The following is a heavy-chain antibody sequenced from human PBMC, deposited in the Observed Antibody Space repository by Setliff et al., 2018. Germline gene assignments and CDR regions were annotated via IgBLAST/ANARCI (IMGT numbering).Heavy chain of an antibody. V-gene: IGHV4-59*08. CDR1: GGSISSHY. J-gene: IGHJ6*03. CDR2: IYYSGTT. CDR3: ARASSGWYSAYYYYMDV. D-gene: IGHD6-19*01. Sequence: SETLSLTCTVSGGSISSHYWSWIRQPPGKGLEWIGYIYYSGTTNYIPSLKSRVTISLDTSKNQFSLNLTSVTAADTAVYYCARASSGWYSAYYYYMDVWGKGTTVTVSS.